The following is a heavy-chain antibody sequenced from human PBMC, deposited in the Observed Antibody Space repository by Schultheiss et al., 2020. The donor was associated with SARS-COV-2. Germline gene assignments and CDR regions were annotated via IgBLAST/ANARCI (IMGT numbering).Heavy chain of an antibody. J-gene: IGHJ2*01. D-gene: IGHD6-19*01. V-gene: IGHV4-34*10. CDR2: LNHSGRT. Sequence: SETLSLTCAVYGGSFSGYYWSWIRQPPGKGLEWLGELNHSGRTNYNPSLKSRLTMSLDTSKNQFSLKLSSVTAADTAVFYCARAVTGPKRYFDLWGRGTLVTVSS. CDR1: GGSFSGYY. CDR3: ARAVTGPKRYFDL.